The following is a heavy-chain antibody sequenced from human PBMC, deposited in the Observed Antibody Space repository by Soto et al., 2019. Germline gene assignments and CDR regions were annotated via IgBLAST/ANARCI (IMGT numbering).Heavy chain of an antibody. D-gene: IGHD3-22*01. V-gene: IGHV3-11*01. Sequence: GGSLRLSCVASGQTFNRYWMSWVRQAPGKGLEWISYIVSSGSTIYYADSVKGRFTISRDNAKNSLYLQMNSLRAEDTAVYYCARDLGYYDSSGYFDYWGQGALVTVSS. CDR1: GQTFNRYW. J-gene: IGHJ4*02. CDR3: ARDLGYYDSSGYFDY. CDR2: IVSSGSTI.